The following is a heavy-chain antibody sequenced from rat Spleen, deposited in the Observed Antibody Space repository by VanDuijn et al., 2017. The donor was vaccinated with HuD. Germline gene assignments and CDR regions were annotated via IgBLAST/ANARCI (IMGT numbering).Heavy chain of an antibody. CDR2: ISYDGIST. D-gene: IGHD4-4*01. CDR3: TRHDYSGVITNWFAY. Sequence: EVQLVESGGGLVQPGRSLKLSCAASGFTFSNYDMAWVRQAPTKGLEWIASISYDGISTYYRDSVRGRFSISSDNAKTTLYLQMDSLRSEDAATYYCTRHDYSGVITNWFAYWGQGTLVTVSS. J-gene: IGHJ3*01. CDR1: GFTFSNYD. V-gene: IGHV5-29*01.